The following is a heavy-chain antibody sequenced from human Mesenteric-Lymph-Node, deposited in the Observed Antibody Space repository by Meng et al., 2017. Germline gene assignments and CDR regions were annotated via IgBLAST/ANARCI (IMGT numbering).Heavy chain of an antibody. Sequence: GESLKISCAASGFTLSSYSMNWVRQAPGKGLEWVSSISSSSSYIYYADSVTGRFTISRDNAKNSLYLQMNSLRAEDTAVYYCATTVTHDYWGQGTLVTVSS. CDR3: ATTVTHDY. CDR2: ISSSSSYI. CDR1: GFTLSSYS. V-gene: IGHV3-21*01. J-gene: IGHJ4*02. D-gene: IGHD4-17*01.